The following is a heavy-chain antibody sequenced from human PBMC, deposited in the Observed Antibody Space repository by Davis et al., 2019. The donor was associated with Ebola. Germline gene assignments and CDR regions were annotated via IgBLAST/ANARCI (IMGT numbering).Heavy chain of an antibody. J-gene: IGHJ4*02. V-gene: IGHV3-48*04. D-gene: IGHD4-11*01. CDR2: ISSSGSTI. CDR3: ARDYGNYGY. Sequence: GESLKISCAASGFTFSSYSMNWVRQAPGKGLEWVSSISSSGSTIYYADSVKGRFTISRDNAKNSLYLQMNSLRAEDTAVYYCARDYGNYGYWGQGTLVTVSS. CDR1: GFTFSSYS.